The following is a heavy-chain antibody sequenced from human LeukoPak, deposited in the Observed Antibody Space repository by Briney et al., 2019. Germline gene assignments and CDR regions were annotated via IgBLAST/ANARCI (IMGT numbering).Heavy chain of an antibody. D-gene: IGHD6-13*01. V-gene: IGHV4-4*07. CDR1: GGSFSSYF. CDR3: ARVYYSNSYDYWYFDL. Sequence: SETLSLTCSVSGGSFSSYFWSWVRQPAGKGLEWIGRIYPSGNTNYNPSLKSRVTISVDTSKNQFSLKLSSVTAADTAVYYCARVYYSNSYDYWYFDLWGRGTLVTVSS. J-gene: IGHJ2*01. CDR2: IYPSGNT.